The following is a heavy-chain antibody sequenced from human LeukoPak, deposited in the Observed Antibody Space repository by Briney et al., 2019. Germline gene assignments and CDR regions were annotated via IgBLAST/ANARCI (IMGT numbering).Heavy chain of an antibody. Sequence: GGSLRLSCAASGFTFSNYAMNWVRQAPGKGLEWVSGISGSGGSTYYADSVKGRFTISRDNSKNTLYLQMNSLRTEDTAVYYCAKVDYGDYWGQGTLVTVSS. J-gene: IGHJ4*02. CDR3: AKVDYGDY. V-gene: IGHV3-23*01. CDR1: GFTFSNYA. CDR2: ISGSGGST.